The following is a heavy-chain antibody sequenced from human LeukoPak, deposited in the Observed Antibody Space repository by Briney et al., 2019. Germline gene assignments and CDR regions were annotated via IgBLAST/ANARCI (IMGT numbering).Heavy chain of an antibody. CDR1: GFTFSSYW. J-gene: IGHJ4*02. CDR2: INEDGSGK. D-gene: IGHD3-10*02. V-gene: IGHV3-7*01. CDR3: ARDVPAQKQEFDY. Sequence: PGGSLRLSCESSGFTFSSYWMSWVRQAPGKGLEWVANINEDGSGKNYVDSVKGRFTISRDNAEKSLYLQMNSLRVEDTAVYYCARDVPAQKQEFDYWAQGTLVTVSS.